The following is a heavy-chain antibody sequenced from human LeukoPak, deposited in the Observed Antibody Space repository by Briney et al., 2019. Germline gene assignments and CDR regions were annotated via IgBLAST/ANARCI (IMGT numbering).Heavy chain of an antibody. D-gene: IGHD5-24*01. CDR2: IYAGDSDT. Sequence: GESLKISFKGSGYSFTSYWIGWVRQMPGKGLEWMGIIYAGDSDTRYSPSFQGQVTISADKSISTAYLKWSSLKASDTAMYHCARLRRDGYNFVDYWGQGNLVTVSS. J-gene: IGHJ4*02. V-gene: IGHV5-51*01. CDR3: ARLRRDGYNFVDY. CDR1: GYSFTSYW.